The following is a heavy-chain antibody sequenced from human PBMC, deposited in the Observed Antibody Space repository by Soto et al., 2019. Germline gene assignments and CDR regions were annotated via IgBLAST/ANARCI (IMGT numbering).Heavy chain of an antibody. CDR1: GFIFSSSA. Sequence: PGGSLRLSCSASGFIFSSSAMNWVRQAPGKGLEWVSAISGSGGSIYYADSVKGRFTISRDNSKTILYLQMDSLRAEDTAVYYCAKGGGDSLRYGMDVWGQGTTVTVSS. D-gene: IGHD2-21*02. CDR2: ISGSGGSI. J-gene: IGHJ6*02. V-gene: IGHV3-23*01. CDR3: AKGGGDSLRYGMDV.